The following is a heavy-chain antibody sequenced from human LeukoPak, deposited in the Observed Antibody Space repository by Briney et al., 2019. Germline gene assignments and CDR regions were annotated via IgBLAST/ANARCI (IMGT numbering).Heavy chain of an antibody. CDR1: GFTFSNHW. J-gene: IGHJ5*02. CDR3: ARDRDPAVAGTWDWFDP. D-gene: IGHD6-19*01. V-gene: IGHV3-7*01. Sequence: QTGGSLRLSCAASGFTFSNHWMSWVRQAPGKGLEWVANIKQDGSEKYYVDSVKGRFTISRDNAKNSLYLQMNSLRAEDTAVYYCARDRDPAVAGTWDWFDPWGQGTLVTVSS. CDR2: IKQDGSEK.